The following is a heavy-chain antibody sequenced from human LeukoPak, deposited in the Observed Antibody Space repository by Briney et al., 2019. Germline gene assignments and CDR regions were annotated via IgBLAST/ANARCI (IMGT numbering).Heavy chain of an antibody. J-gene: IGHJ5*02. CDR2: IYYSGST. Sequence: SETLSLTCTVSGGSISSGGYYWSWIRQHPGKGLEWIAYIYYSGSTYYNPCVKSRVTISVAPSKNQFSLKLSSVTAADTAVYYCARGPLNWFAPWGQGTLVTVSS. V-gene: IGHV4-31*03. CDR3: ARGPLNWFAP. CDR1: GGSISSGGYY.